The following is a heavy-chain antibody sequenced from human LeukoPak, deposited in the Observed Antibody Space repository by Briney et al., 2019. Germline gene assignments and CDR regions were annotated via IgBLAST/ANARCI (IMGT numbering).Heavy chain of an antibody. J-gene: IGHJ4*02. Sequence: SETLSLTCAVYGGSFSGYYWSWIRQPPGKGLEWIGEINHSGSTNYNPSLKSRVTISVDTSKNQFSLKLSSVTAADTAVYYCARDQGYCSSTSCRYFDYWGQGTLVTVSS. CDR1: GGSFSGYY. V-gene: IGHV4-34*01. D-gene: IGHD2-2*01. CDR2: INHSGST. CDR3: ARDQGYCSSTSCRYFDY.